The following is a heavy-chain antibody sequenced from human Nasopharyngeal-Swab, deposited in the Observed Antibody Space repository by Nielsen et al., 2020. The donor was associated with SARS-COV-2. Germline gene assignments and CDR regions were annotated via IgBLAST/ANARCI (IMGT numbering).Heavy chain of an antibody. CDR2: VTGSGSTT. J-gene: IGHJ4*02. CDR3: AKDRYCSGGACYFNGFDS. D-gene: IGHD2-15*01. V-gene: IGHV3-23*01. CDR1: GFTFDFYA. Sequence: GESLKISCAASGFTFDFYAITWVRQPPGKGLEWVSSVTGSGSTTKYADSVKGRVTISRDNSNKKVYLQMHSLRAEDSAVYYCAKDRYCSGGACYFNGFDSWGQGTLVTVSS.